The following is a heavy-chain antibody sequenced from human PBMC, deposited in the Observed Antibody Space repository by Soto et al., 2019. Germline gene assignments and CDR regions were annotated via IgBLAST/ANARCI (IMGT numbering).Heavy chain of an antibody. CDR2: ISSSSSYI. CDR3: ARTERGGYYFS. Sequence: GGSLRLSCAASGVTFGSYSMNWVRQAPGKGLEWVSSISSSSSYIYYADSVKGRFTISRDDAKNSLHLQMNSLRVEDTAVYYCARTERGGYYFSWGQGTLVTVSS. J-gene: IGHJ5*02. V-gene: IGHV3-21*01. CDR1: GVTFGSYS. D-gene: IGHD3-22*01.